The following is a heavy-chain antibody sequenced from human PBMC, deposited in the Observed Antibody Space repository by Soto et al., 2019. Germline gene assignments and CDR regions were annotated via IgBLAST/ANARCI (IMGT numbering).Heavy chain of an antibody. CDR3: ARGGSIAAHNWFDP. Sequence: QVQLVQSGAEVKKPGASVKVSCKASGYTFTGYYMHWVRQAPGQGLEWMGWINPNRGGTNYAQKLQGRVAMPRDTSISTAYMELSRLRSDDTAVYYCARGGSIAAHNWFDPWGEGTLVTVSS. CDR2: INPNRGGT. J-gene: IGHJ5*02. CDR1: GYTFTGYY. D-gene: IGHD6-6*01. V-gene: IGHV1-2*02.